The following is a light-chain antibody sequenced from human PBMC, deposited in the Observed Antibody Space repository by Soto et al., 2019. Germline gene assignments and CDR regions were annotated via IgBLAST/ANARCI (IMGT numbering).Light chain of an antibody. CDR3: QQYGSPPT. V-gene: IGKV3-15*01. CDR1: QSVSSN. J-gene: IGKJ4*01. Sequence: EIVMTQSASTVSVSTGERATLSFRASQSVSSNLAWYQQKPGHAPRLLIYGASTRATGIPARFSGSGSGTDFTLTISRLEPEDFAVYYRQQYGSPPTFGGGTKVDIK. CDR2: GAS.